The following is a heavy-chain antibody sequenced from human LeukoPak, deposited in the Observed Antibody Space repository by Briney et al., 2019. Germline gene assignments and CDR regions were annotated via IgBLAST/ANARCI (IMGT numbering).Heavy chain of an antibody. CDR2: INSDGSST. Sequence: GGSLRLSCAASGFTFSSYWMHWVRQAPGKGLVWVSRINSDGSSTSYADSVKGRFTISRDNAKNTLYLQVNSLRAEDTAVYYCARGNYYDSSGDPGAFDIWGQGTMVTVSS. D-gene: IGHD3-22*01. CDR1: GFTFSSYW. CDR3: ARGNYYDSSGDPGAFDI. J-gene: IGHJ3*02. V-gene: IGHV3-74*01.